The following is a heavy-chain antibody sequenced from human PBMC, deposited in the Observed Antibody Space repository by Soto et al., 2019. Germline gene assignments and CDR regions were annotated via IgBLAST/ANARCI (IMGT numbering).Heavy chain of an antibody. CDR2: IIPIFGTA. J-gene: IGHJ6*01. CDR1: GGTFSSYA. D-gene: IGHD2-8*01. V-gene: IGHV1-69*01. Sequence: QVQLVQSGAEVKKPGSSVKVSCKASGGTFSSYAISWVRHAPGQVLEWMGGIIPIFGTANYAQKFQGRVTITADESTSTAYSELSRLRSEDTAVYYCARGGGVCYTCQLLMYVWGDGTTVTFSA. CDR3: ARGGGVCYTCQLLMYV.